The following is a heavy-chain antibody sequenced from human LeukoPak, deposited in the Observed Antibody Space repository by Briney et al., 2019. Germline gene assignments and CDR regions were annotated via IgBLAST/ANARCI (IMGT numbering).Heavy chain of an antibody. CDR3: ARHDKGNESGAFDY. CDR1: GGSISSSY. V-gene: IGHV4-59*08. CDR2: LSYSGNT. Sequence: SETLSLTCTVSGGSISSSYWSWIRQSPGKGLEWIGYLSYSGNTKYNPSLKSRVTTSVDTSENQFSLELSSVTAADTAVYYCARHDKGNESGAFDYWGQGTLVTVSS. J-gene: IGHJ4*02.